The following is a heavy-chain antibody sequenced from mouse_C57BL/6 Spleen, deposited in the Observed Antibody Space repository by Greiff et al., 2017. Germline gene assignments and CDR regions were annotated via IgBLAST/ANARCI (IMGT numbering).Heavy chain of an antibody. J-gene: IGHJ2*01. Sequence: VQLQQPGAELMMPGASVKLSCKASGYTFTSYWMHWVKQRPGQGLEWIGEIDPSDSYTNYNQKFKGKSTLTVDKSSSTAYMQLSSLTSEDSAVYYCARSGLVDYWGQGTTLTVSS. V-gene: IGHV1-69*01. CDR2: IDPSDSYT. CDR3: ARSGLVDY. D-gene: IGHD2-13*01. CDR1: GYTFTSYW.